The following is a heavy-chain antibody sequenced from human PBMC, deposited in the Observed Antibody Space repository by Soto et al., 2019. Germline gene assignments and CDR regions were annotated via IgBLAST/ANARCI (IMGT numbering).Heavy chain of an antibody. V-gene: IGHV3-23*01. Sequence: EVQLLESGGGLVQTGGSRRLSCAASGFTFSSYAMSWVRKAPGKGLERVSIISTSGDSTFYADSVKGRFTISRDNSKTALYLQVNSLTAEDTAVYYCAKHFVNGEVDYWGQGTLVTVSS. D-gene: IGHD3-10*01. J-gene: IGHJ4*02. CDR3: AKHFVNGEVDY. CDR1: GFTFSSYA. CDR2: ISTSGDST.